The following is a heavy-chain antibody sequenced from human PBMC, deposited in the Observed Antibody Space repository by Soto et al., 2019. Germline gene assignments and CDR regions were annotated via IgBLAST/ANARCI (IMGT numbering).Heavy chain of an antibody. CDR2: ISYMGAT. J-gene: IGHJ4*02. CDR3: TISGGGYVNSGYYGGDYDS. V-gene: IGHV4-59*01. D-gene: IGHD3-22*01. Sequence: QLQLQESGPGLVKPSETLSLTCTVSGGSMNNYYWSWIRQAPGKGLQCIGCISYMGATNYNPSLKRRVTISVDTTKNQSFLKLTFVTAGDTAHYYCTISGGGYVNSGYYGGDYDSWGRGTLVTVSS. CDR1: GGSMNNYY.